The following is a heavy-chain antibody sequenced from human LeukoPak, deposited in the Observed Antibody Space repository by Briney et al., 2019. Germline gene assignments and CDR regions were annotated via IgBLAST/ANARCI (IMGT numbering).Heavy chain of an antibody. V-gene: IGHV3-23*01. Sequence: PGGSLRLSCTVSGFAVSTSVVDWFRQAPGKGLEWVSDIKDDDAKGSYTDSVKGRFTISRDNFKNTVYLEMNSLRAEDTALYYCAKVGVRINSGDYWGQGTLVTVSS. CDR1: GFAVSTSV. D-gene: IGHD3-10*01. CDR3: AKVGVRINSGDY. J-gene: IGHJ4*02. CDR2: IKDDDAKG.